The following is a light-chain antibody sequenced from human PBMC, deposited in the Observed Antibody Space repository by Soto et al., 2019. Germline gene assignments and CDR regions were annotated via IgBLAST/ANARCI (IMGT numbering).Light chain of an antibody. J-gene: IGLJ3*02. V-gene: IGLV2-14*01. CDR3: SSYTTATTRV. Sequence: QSALTQPASVSGSPGQSITISCTGTSSDVGAYNYVSWYQQHPGKAPKLMIFDVSNRPSGVSNRFSGSKSGNTASLTISGRQAEDEADYYCSSYTTATTRVLGGGTKLTVL. CDR2: DVS. CDR1: SSDVGAYNY.